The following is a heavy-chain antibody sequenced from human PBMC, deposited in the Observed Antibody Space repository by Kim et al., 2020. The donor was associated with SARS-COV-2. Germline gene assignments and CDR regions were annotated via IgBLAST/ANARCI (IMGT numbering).Heavy chain of an antibody. D-gene: IGHD1-26*01. V-gene: IGHV3-23*01. J-gene: IGHJ6*03. Sequence: KGRFTISRDNSKNTLYLQMNSRRAEDTAVYYCAKDGGGSYLYYYYYMDVWGKGTTVTVSS. CDR3: AKDGGGSYLYYYYYMDV.